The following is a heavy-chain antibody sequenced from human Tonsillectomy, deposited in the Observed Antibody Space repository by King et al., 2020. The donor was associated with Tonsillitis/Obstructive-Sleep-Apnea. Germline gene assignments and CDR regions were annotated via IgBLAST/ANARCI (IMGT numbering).Heavy chain of an antibody. D-gene: IGHD4/OR15-4a*01. J-gene: IGHJ4*02. CDR1: GASFSDYF. CDR3: ARAPSYGDDY. V-gene: IGHV4-34*01. CDR2: INHSGST. Sequence: VQLQQWGTGLLKPSETLSLTCAVYGASFSDYFWSWIRQPPGKGLEWIGEINHSGSTNYNPSLKSRVTISVDTSRNQFSLNVRSVSAADTAVYYCARAPSYGDDYWGQGTLVTVSS.